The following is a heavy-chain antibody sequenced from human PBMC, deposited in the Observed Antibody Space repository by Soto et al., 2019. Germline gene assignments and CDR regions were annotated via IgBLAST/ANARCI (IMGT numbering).Heavy chain of an antibody. V-gene: IGHV1-18*01. Sequence: QVHLVQSGAEVKKPGASVKVSCKGSGYAFTTYGITWVRQAPGQGLEWMGWISAHNGNTNYAQKLQGRVTLTRDTSTSTAYMELRSLRSDDTSVYYCARGRYGDYWGQGALVTVSS. D-gene: IGHD1-1*01. J-gene: IGHJ4*02. CDR3: ARGRYGDY. CDR1: GYAFTTYG. CDR2: ISAHNGNT.